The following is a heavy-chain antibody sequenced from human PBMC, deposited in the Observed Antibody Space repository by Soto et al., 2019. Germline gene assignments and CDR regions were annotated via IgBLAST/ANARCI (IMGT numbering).Heavy chain of an antibody. Sequence: SETLSLTCTVSGGSISRYYWSWIRQPPGKGLEWIGYMYNTGSTVYNPPFKSRVTISVDTSKNQFSLKLSSVTAADTAVYYCARATKHYYDSSYPIDYWGQGTLVTVSS. CDR2: MYNTGST. J-gene: IGHJ4*02. V-gene: IGHV4-59*12. CDR1: GGSISRYY. D-gene: IGHD3-22*01. CDR3: ARATKHYYDSSYPIDY.